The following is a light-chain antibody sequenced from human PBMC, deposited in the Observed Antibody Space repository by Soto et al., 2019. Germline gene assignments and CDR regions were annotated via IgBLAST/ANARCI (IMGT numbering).Light chain of an antibody. CDR2: GNS. Sequence: QSVLTQPPSVSGAPGQRVTISCTGSSSNIGAGYDEHWYQQLPGTAPKLLIYGNSNRPSGVPDRFSGSKSGTSASLAITGLQAEDEADYYCQSYDSSLSVLYVFGTGTKVTVL. V-gene: IGLV1-40*01. J-gene: IGLJ1*01. CDR1: SSNIGAGYD. CDR3: QSYDSSLSVLYV.